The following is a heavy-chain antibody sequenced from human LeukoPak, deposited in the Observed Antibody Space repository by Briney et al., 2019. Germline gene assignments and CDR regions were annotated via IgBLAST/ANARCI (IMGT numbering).Heavy chain of an antibody. Sequence: GGSLRLSCASSGFSLINSDMHWVRQAPGKGPEWVAFIRYDGSDKYYADSLKGRFTISRDNSKNTLYLQMNSLSGEDTAVYYCARNRVGFHYAGAFDMWGQGTMVTVSS. J-gene: IGHJ3*02. D-gene: IGHD5-24*01. CDR3: ARNRVGFHYAGAFDM. V-gene: IGHV3-30*02. CDR2: IRYDGSDK. CDR1: GFSLINSD.